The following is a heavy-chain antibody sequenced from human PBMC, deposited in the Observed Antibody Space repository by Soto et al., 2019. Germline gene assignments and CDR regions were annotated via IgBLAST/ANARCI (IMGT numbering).Heavy chain of an antibody. J-gene: IGHJ4*02. Sequence: GGSLRLSCAASGFTFSSYWMHWVRQAPGKGLVWASRINSDGSSTSYADSVKGRFTISRDNAKNTLYLQMNSLRAEDTAVYYCVRTSLVVAAATREDYWGQGILVTVPS. CDR1: GFTFSSYW. CDR2: INSDGSST. CDR3: VRTSLVVAAATREDY. V-gene: IGHV3-74*01. D-gene: IGHD2-15*01.